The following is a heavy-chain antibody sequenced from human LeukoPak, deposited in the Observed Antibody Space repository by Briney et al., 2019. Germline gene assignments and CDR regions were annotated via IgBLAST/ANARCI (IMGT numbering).Heavy chain of an antibody. V-gene: IGHV3-48*01. CDR2: ISSSSSTI. CDR3: GGGGRGGGATDFDY. Sequence: GGSLRLSCAASGFTFSSYSMNWVRQAPGKGLEWVSFISSSSSTIYYTDSVKGRFTISRDNAKNSLYLQMNSLRVEDTAVYYWGGGGRGGGATDFDYWGQGTLVTVSS. D-gene: IGHD1-26*01. J-gene: IGHJ4*02. CDR1: GFTFSSYS.